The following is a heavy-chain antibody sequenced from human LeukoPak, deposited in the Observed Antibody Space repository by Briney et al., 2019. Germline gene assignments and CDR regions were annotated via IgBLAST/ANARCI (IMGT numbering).Heavy chain of an antibody. J-gene: IGHJ6*03. D-gene: IGHD3-16*02. CDR3: ARDRSDRTRPGMLSPYYNYYLFA. CDR1: GYTFTGYY. V-gene: IGHV1-2*06. CDR2: IDRNSGGT. Sequence: ASLKVSCKASGYTFTGYYMHWVRQAPGQGLEWMGRIDRNSGGTNYAQKCQGRVTMTRDTSISTAYMELSRVRSDDTAVYYSARDRSDRTRPGMLSPYYNYYLFAWGTGDPETVSS.